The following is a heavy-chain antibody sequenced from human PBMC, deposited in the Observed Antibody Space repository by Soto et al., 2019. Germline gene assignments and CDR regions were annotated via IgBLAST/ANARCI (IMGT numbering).Heavy chain of an antibody. CDR2: MYHSGST. CDR1: GGSISSGGYS. CDR3: ARAPGYSSSWYYYYYGMDV. J-gene: IGHJ6*02. Sequence: SETLSLTCTVSGGSISSGGYSWSWIRQPPGKGLEWIGYMYHSGSTYYNPSLKSRVTISIDRSKNQFSLKLSSVTAADTAVYYCARAPGYSSSWYYYYYGMDVWGQGTTVTVSS. V-gene: IGHV4-30-2*01. D-gene: IGHD6-13*01.